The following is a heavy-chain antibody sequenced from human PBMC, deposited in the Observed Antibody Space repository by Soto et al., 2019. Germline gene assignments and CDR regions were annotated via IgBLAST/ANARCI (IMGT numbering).Heavy chain of an antibody. V-gene: IGHV4-34*01. CDR2: INHSGST. J-gene: IGHJ4*02. D-gene: IGHD2-21*01. CDR3: ARAHIFYHYFDY. CDR1: GGSFSGYY. Sequence: PETLSLTCAVYGGSFSGYYWSWIRQPPGKGLEWIGEINHSGSTNYSPSLKSRVTISVDTSKNQFSLKLSSVTAADTAVYYCARAHIFYHYFDYWGQGTLVTVSS.